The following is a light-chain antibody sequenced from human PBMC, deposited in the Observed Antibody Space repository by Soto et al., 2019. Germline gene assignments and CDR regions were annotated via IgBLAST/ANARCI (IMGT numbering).Light chain of an antibody. CDR1: SSKIGSKT. CDR3: AAWDASLKGPV. Sequence: QSVLTQPPSASGTPGQRVTISCSGSSSKIGSKTVNWYQQLPGTAPKLLIYRNNERPSGVPDRFSGSKSGTSASLAISGLQSEDEADYYCAAWDASLKGPVFGGWTKLTVL. J-gene: IGLJ2*01. CDR2: RNN. V-gene: IGLV1-44*01.